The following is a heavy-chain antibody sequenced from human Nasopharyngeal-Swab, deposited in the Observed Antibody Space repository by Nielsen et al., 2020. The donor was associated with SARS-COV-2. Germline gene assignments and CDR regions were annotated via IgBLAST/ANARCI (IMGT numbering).Heavy chain of an antibody. CDR1: GFTFSSYW. CDR2: ISSDGSST. D-gene: IGHD5-18*01. V-gene: IGHV3-74*01. Sequence: GESLKISCAASGFTFSSYWMHWVRQAPGKGLVWVSRISSDGSSTSYADSVKGRFTISRDNAKNTLYLQMNSLRAEDTAVYYCAREGGYSYGWSTYYYYGMDVWGQGTTVTVSS. J-gene: IGHJ6*02. CDR3: AREGGYSYGWSTYYYYGMDV.